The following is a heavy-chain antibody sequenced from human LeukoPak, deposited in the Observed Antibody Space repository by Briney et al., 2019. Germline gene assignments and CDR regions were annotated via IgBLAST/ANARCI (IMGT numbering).Heavy chain of an antibody. CDR3: GRQAYGSGWF. CDR1: GFTFNNYE. Sequence: GGSLRLSCVASGFTFNNYEMSWVRQAPGKGLEWVSYISSSGSIRYYSDSVKGRFTISRDNAKNSPSLQMDTLRVEDTGFYYCGRQAYGSGWFWGQGIMVIVSS. V-gene: IGHV3-48*03. D-gene: IGHD6-19*01. J-gene: IGHJ4*02. CDR2: ISSSGSIR.